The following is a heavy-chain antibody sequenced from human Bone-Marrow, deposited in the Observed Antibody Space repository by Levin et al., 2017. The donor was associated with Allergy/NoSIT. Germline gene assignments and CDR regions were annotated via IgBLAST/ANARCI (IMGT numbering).Heavy chain of an antibody. CDR3: AGGEVGEWFGSHAEYFYYLDV. V-gene: IGHV3-66*02. CDR2: LHSDDST. D-gene: IGHD3-10*01. J-gene: IGHJ6*03. Sequence: GGSLRLSCAASGFSVSRYYIHWVRQAPGKGLEWVTVLHSDDSTYFANSVRGRFTISSDDSKNTEYIELSSRRRESTAVYYCAGGEVGEWFGSHAEYFYYLDVWGKGTPVTVSS. CDR1: GFSVSRYY.